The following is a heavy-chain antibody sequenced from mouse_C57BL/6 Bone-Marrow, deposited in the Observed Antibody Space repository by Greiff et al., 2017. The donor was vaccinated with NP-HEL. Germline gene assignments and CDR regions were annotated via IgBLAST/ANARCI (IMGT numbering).Heavy chain of an antibody. CDR2: IYPGDGDT. Sequence: VQLQQSGPELVKPGASVKISCKASGYAFSSSWMNWVKQRPGKGLEWIGRIYPGDGDTNYIGKFKGKATLTADKSSSTAYMPHSSLTSEDSAVYVGASRGFPVVATRYCDVWGTGTTVTVSS. CDR1: GYAFSSSW. V-gene: IGHV1-82*01. J-gene: IGHJ1*03. CDR3: ASRGFPVVATRYCDV. D-gene: IGHD1-1*01.